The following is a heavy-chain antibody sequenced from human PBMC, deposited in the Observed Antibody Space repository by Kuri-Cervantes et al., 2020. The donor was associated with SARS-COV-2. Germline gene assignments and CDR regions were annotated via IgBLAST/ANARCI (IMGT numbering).Heavy chain of an antibody. J-gene: IGHJ4*02. CDR1: GGSISSYY. CDR3: ARRSWVSSSAVVHYYFDY. D-gene: IGHD6-6*01. CDR2: IYYSGST. V-gene: IGHV4-59*08. Sequence: GSLRLSCTVSGGSISSYYWSWIRQPPGKGLEWIGSIYYSGSTYYNPSLKSRVTISVDTSKNQFSLKLSSVTAADTAVYYCARRSWVSSSAVVHYYFDYWGQGTLVTVSS.